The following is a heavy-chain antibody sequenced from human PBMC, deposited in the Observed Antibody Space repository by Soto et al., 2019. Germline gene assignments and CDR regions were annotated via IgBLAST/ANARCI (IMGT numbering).Heavy chain of an antibody. J-gene: IGHJ4*02. CDR2: IRSKTKNYAT. D-gene: IGHD1-26*01. CDR1: GFTFSGSA. Sequence: EVQLVESGGGLVQPGGSLKLSCVASGFTFSGSAMQWVRQASGKGLEWVGRIRSKTKNYATAYAASMNGRFTISRDDSKNTAYLQMNSLKTEDTAVYYCTEGATSFDYWGQGTLVTVSS. CDR3: TEGATSFDY. V-gene: IGHV3-73*02.